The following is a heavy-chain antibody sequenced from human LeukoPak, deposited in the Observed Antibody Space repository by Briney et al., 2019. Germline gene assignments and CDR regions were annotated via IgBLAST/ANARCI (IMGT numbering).Heavy chain of an antibody. CDR3: ARSWLLVAATRPTDY. D-gene: IGHD5-12*01. J-gene: IGHJ4*02. CDR2: INQDASQT. Sequence: GGSLRLSCAVSGFTFSSYWMTWVRQAPGKGLEWVASINQDASQTYYVDSVKGRFTISRDNAKNSLFLQMSSLRVEDTAIYYRARSWLLVAATRPTDYWGQGTLVTVSS. CDR1: GFTFSSYW. V-gene: IGHV3-7*01.